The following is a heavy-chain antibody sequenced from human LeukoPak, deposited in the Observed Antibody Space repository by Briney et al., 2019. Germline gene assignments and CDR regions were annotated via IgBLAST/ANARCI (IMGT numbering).Heavy chain of an antibody. Sequence: GGSLRLSCAASGFTFSDYYMSWIRQAPGKGLEWVSYISSSSSTIYYADSVKGRFTISRDNAKNSLYLQMNSLRVEDTAFYYCAKDNRRHYTSGPNPDSLHWGQGALVTVSS. J-gene: IGHJ4*02. V-gene: IGHV3-11*01. CDR2: ISSSSSTI. D-gene: IGHD6-19*01. CDR1: GFTFSDYY. CDR3: AKDNRRHYTSGPNPDSLH.